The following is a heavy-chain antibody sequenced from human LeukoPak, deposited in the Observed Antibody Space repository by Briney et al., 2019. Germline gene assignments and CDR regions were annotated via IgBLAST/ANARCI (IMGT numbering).Heavy chain of an antibody. CDR2: IYYSGST. V-gene: IGHV4-59*08. D-gene: IGHD5-24*01. CDR1: GGSISSYY. CDR3: ARKPNNSKYGMDV. Sequence: SETLSLTCTVSGGSISSYYWSWIRQPPGKGLEWIGYIYYSGSTNYNPSLKSRVTISVDTSKNQFSLKLSSVTAADTAVYYCARKPNNSKYGMDVWGQGTTVTVSS. J-gene: IGHJ6*02.